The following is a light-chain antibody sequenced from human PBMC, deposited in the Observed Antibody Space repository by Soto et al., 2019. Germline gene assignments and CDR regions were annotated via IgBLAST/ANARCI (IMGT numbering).Light chain of an antibody. V-gene: IGKV3-20*01. Sequence: EIVLTQSPGTLSLSPGERATLSCRASQSVSSSYLAWYQQKPGQAPRLLIYGASSRATGIPDRFSGSGSGTDFTLTISRLEPDDFAAYYCQQYGRSPAFGGGTKVEIK. CDR3: QQYGRSPA. CDR2: GAS. J-gene: IGKJ4*01. CDR1: QSVSSSY.